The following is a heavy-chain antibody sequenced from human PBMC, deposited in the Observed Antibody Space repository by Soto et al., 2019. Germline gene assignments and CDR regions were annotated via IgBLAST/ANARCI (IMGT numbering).Heavy chain of an antibody. Sequence: QVQLVESGGGLVKPGGSLRLSCAASGFTFSDYYMSWIRQAPGKGLEWVSYISGSSTSTNYADSVKGRFTISRDNAKNSLYLQMNSLRAEDTAVYYCAKGNGDYNYYGMDVWGQGTTVTVSS. CDR3: AKGNGDYNYYGMDV. CDR2: ISGSSTST. D-gene: IGHD2-8*01. J-gene: IGHJ6*02. CDR1: GFTFSDYY. V-gene: IGHV3-11*06.